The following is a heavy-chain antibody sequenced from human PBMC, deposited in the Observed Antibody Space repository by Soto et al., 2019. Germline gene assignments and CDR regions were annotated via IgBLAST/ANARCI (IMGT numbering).Heavy chain of an antibody. V-gene: IGHV3-23*01. CDR2: ISGSGGYK. CDR1: GFTFTN. Sequence: GFLRLSCAASGFTFTNWVRQAPGKGLEWVSAISGSGGYKYYADSVKGRFTISRDDSKNTIYLQMNSLRAEDTAVYYCAKDRNFKDYNGMDVRGRGTTVTVSS. CDR3: AKDRNFKDYNGMDV. D-gene: IGHD1-7*01. J-gene: IGHJ6*02.